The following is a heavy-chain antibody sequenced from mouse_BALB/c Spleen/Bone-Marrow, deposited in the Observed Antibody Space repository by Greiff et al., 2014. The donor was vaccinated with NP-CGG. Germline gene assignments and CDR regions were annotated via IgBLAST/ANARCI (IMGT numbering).Heavy chain of an antibody. CDR2: IDPANGNT. V-gene: IGHV14-3*02. CDR1: GFNIKDTY. Sequence: VQLQQSGAELVNPGASVKLSCTASGFNIKDTYMHWVKQRPEQGLEWIGRIDPANGNTKYDPKFQGKATITADTSSNTAYLQLSSLTSEDTAVYYCAPYYYGSSQFAYWGQGTLVTVSA. D-gene: IGHD1-1*01. J-gene: IGHJ3*01. CDR3: APYYYGSSQFAY.